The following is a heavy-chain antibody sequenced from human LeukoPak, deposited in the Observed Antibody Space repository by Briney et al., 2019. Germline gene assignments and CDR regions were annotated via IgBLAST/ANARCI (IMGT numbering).Heavy chain of an antibody. D-gene: IGHD4-17*01. J-gene: IGHJ4*02. Sequence: SETLSLTCTVSGGSISSSSYYWGWLRQPPGKGLEWIGSIYYSGSTYYNPSLKSRVTISVDTSKNPFSLKLSSVTAADTAVYYCARRDTVTTAALFDYWGQGTLVTVSS. CDR1: GGSISSSSYY. V-gene: IGHV4-39*01. CDR2: IYYSGST. CDR3: ARRDTVTTAALFDY.